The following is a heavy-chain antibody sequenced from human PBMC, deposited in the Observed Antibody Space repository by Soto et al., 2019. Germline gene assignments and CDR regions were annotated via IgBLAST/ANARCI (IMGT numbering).Heavy chain of an antibody. Sequence: GGSLRLSCAASGFTFDDYALHWVRQAPGKGLEWVSGISWNSGSIAYADFVKGRFTISRDNAMNSLHLQMNSLRAEETALYYCAKDMNRKYSSSWYADWDQGTLYTVSS. CDR1: GFTFDDYA. CDR2: ISWNSGSI. CDR3: AKDMNRKYSSSWYAD. J-gene: IGHJ4*02. V-gene: IGHV3-9*01. D-gene: IGHD6-13*01.